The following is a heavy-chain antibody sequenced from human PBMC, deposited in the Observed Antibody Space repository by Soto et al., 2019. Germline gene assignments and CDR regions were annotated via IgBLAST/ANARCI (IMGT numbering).Heavy chain of an antibody. CDR3: ARDHSGYYLDY. CDR1: GFTFRNYG. J-gene: IGHJ4*02. V-gene: IGHV3-33*01. CDR2: IWYDGSNK. Sequence: QVQLVESGGGVVQPGRSLRLSCAASGFTFRNYGLHWVRQTPGKGLEWVAVIWYDGSNKYYGDSVKGRFAISRDDSRNTLYLQMNSLRAKDTAVYYCARDHSGYYLDYWGQGTLVTVSS. D-gene: IGHD5-12*01.